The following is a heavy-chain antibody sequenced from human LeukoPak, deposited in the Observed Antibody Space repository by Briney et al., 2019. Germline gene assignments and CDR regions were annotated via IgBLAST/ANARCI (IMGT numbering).Heavy chain of an antibody. D-gene: IGHD4-17*01. Sequence: GGSVRLSCSASGFTFSNYEMNWVRQAPGKGLEWVSYIGSSGSTIYYADSLKGRFTISRDNAKNSLYLQMNSLRAEDTAVYYCARGATVSDYWGQGTLVTVSS. V-gene: IGHV3-48*03. CDR1: GFTFSNYE. J-gene: IGHJ4*02. CDR3: ARGATVSDY. CDR2: IGSSGSTI.